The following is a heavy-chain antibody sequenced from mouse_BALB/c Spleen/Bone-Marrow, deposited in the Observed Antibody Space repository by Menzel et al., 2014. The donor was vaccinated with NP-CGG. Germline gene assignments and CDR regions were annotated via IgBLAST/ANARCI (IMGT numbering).Heavy chain of an antibody. J-gene: IGHJ1*01. V-gene: IGHV1-74*01. Sequence: QVQLKHSGAELVRPGASVKLSCRASDYSFTSYWVNWVKQRPGQGLEWIGMIHPSDSETRLNQKFKDKATLTVDKSSSTAYMQLSSPTSEDPAVYYCARGGYDGWYFDVWGAGTTVTVSS. D-gene: IGHD2-2*01. CDR2: IHPSDSET. CDR1: DYSFTSYW. CDR3: ARGGYDGWYFDV.